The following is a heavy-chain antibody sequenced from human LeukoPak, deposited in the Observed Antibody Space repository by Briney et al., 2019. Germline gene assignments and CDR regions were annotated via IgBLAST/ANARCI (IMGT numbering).Heavy chain of an antibody. CDR1: EFSFSSYW. D-gene: IGHD6-19*01. CDR2: INGDGSST. CDR3: VREDSSGLFFDY. J-gene: IGHJ4*02. V-gene: IGHV3-74*01. Sequence: PGGSLRLSCAASEFSFSSYWMHWVRQGPGNGLVWVSRINGDGSSTSYADSVKGRFTISRDNAKNTLFLQMNSLRADDTAEYYCVREDSSGLFFDYWGQGTLVTVSS.